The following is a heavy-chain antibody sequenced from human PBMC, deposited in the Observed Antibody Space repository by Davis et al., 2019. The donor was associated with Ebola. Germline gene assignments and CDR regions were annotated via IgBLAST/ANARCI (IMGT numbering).Heavy chain of an antibody. CDR1: GGSFSDYY. V-gene: IGHV4-34*01. CDR3: ARIIEFQLPNRAARIDP. D-gene: IGHD2-2*01. J-gene: IGHJ5*02. CDR2: INQSGST. Sequence: PSETLSLTCAVYGGSFSDYYWNWIRQPPGKGLEWIGEINQSGSTNYNPSLKSRVTISIDTPNNQFSLKLSSLTAADTAVYYCARIIEFQLPNRAARIDPWGQGTLVTVSS.